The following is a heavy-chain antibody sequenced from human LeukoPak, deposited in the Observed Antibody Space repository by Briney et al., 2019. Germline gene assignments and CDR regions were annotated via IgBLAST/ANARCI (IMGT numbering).Heavy chain of an antibody. CDR1: GGTFSSHA. D-gene: IGHD2-2*01. CDR2: IIPIFGTA. J-gene: IGHJ6*03. V-gene: IGHV1-69*05. Sequence: ASVKVSCKASGGTFSSHAISWVRQAPGQGLEWMGGIIPIFGTANYAQKFQGRVTITTDESTSTAYMELSSLRSEDTAVYYCARAIVPAATYYYYYYMDVWGKGTTVTVSS. CDR3: ARAIVPAATYYYYYYMDV.